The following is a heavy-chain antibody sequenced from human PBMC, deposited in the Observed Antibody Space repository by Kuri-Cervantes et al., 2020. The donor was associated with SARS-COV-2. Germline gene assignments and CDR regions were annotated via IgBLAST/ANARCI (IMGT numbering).Heavy chain of an antibody. CDR3: TRNDFWSGYYFDY. CDR2: IRSKAYGGTT. V-gene: IGHV3-49*04. CDR1: GFTFGDYA. Sequence: LSLTCTASGFTFGDYAMSWVRQAPGKGLEWVGFIRSKAYGGTTEYAASVKGRFTISRDDSKSIAYLQMNSLKTEDTAVYYCTRNDFWSGYYFDYWGQGTLVTVSS. D-gene: IGHD3-3*01. J-gene: IGHJ4*02.